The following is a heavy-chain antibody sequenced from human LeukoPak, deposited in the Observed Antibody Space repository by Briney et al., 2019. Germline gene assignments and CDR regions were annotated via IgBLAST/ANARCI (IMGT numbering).Heavy chain of an antibody. J-gene: IGHJ4*02. CDR2: ITGSGSTM. Sequence: AGGSLRLSCAASGFIVSNYEMKWVRQAPGKGLEWLSFITGSGSTMYYADSVRGRFTISRDNDKNSLYLQLNSLRAEDTAVYHCVSSRTLDFDHWRQGTLLTVSS. CDR3: VSSRTLDFDH. CDR1: GFIVSNYE. V-gene: IGHV3-48*03. D-gene: IGHD6-6*01.